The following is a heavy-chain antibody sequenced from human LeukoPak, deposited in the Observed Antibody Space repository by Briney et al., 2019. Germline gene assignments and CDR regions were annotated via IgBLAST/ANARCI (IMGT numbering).Heavy chain of an antibody. CDR1: GFTFSSYA. J-gene: IGHJ4*02. V-gene: IGHV3-23*01. CDR3: ATRTMGSYYDY. Sequence: GGSLRLSCAASGFTFSSYAMSWVRQAPGKGLEWVSAISSSGANTYYADSVKGRFTISRDNSKNTLYLQMNSLRAEDTAVYYCATRTMGSYYDYWGQGTLVAVSS. D-gene: IGHD3-10*01. CDR2: ISSSGANT.